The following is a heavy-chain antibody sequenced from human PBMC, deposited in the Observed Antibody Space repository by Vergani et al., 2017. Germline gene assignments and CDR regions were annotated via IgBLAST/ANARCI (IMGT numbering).Heavy chain of an antibody. J-gene: IGHJ6*02. CDR1: GFTFSSYA. Sequence: QVQLVESGGGVVQPGRSLRLSCAASGFTFSSYAMHWVRQAPGKGLEWVAVISYDGSNKYYADSVKGRFTISRDNSKNTLYLQMNSLRAEDTAVYYCARDRDSSSWYYYGMDVWGQGP. CDR2: ISYDGSNK. CDR3: ARDRDSSSWYYYGMDV. V-gene: IGHV3-30-3*01. D-gene: IGHD6-13*01.